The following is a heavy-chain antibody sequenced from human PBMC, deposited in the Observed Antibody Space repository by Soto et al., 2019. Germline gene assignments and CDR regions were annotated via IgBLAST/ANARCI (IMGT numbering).Heavy chain of an antibody. J-gene: IGHJ4*02. D-gene: IGHD1-26*01. V-gene: IGHV4-31*03. Sequence: QVQLQESGPGLVKPSQTLSLTCTVSGGSISSGGYYWSWIRQHPGKGLEWIGYIYYSGSTYYNPCLKSRVIISLDTSKKQCSLKLSSVTAADTAVYYCARVISYGYFDYWCQGTLVTVSS. CDR1: GGSISSGGYY. CDR2: IYYSGST. CDR3: ARVISYGYFDY.